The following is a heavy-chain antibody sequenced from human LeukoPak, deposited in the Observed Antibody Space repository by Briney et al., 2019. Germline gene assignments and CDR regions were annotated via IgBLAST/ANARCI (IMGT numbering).Heavy chain of an antibody. CDR2: IYYSGST. D-gene: IGHD3-22*01. J-gene: IGHJ2*01. CDR3: ARDDYYDSSGSQSNWYFDL. Sequence: PSQTLSLTCTVSGGSISSGDYYWSWIRQPPGKGLEWIGYIYYSGSTYYNPSLKSRVTISVDTSKNQFSLKLSPVTAADTAVYYCARDDYYDSSGSQSNWYFDLWGRGTLVTVSS. CDR1: GGSISSGDYY. V-gene: IGHV4-30-4*01.